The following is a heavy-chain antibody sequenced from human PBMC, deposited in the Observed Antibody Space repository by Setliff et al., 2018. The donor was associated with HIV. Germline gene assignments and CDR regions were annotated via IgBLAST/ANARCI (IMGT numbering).Heavy chain of an antibody. V-gene: IGHV4-4*09. CDR2: IYTSGST. J-gene: IGHJ3*02. CDR3: ARLGPDDYNSRHDAFDI. CDR1: GGSISSYY. Sequence: SETLSLTCTVSGGSISSYYWSWIRQPPGKGLEWIGYIYTSGSTNYNPSLKSRVTISVDTSKNQFSLKLSSVTAADTAVYYCARLGPDDYNSRHDAFDIWGQGTMVTVSS. D-gene: IGHD4-4*01.